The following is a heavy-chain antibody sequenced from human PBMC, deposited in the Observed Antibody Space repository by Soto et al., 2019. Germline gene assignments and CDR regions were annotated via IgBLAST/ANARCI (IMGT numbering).Heavy chain of an antibody. Sequence: SETLSLTCTVSGGSISSYYWSWIRQPPGKGLEWTGYIYYSGSTNYNPSLKSRVTISVDTSKNQFSLKLSSVTAADTAVYYYARQGALQSNWFDPWGQGTLVTVSS. CDR2: IYYSGST. V-gene: IGHV4-59*01. CDR1: GGSISSYY. J-gene: IGHJ5*02. D-gene: IGHD3-16*01. CDR3: ARQGALQSNWFDP.